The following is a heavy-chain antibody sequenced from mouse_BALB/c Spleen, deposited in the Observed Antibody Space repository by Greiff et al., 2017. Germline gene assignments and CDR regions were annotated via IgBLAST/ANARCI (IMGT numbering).Heavy chain of an antibody. J-gene: IGHJ2*01. CDR1: GYAFSSYW. V-gene: IGHV1-80*01. CDR2: IYPGDGDT. Sequence: VQLQQSGAELVRPGSSVKISCKASGYAFSSYWMNWVKQRPGQGLEWIGQIYPGDGDTNYNGKFKGKATLTADKSSSTAYMQLSSLTSEDSAVYFCARVYYDYEDYWGQGTTRTVSS. D-gene: IGHD2-4*01. CDR3: ARVYYDYEDY.